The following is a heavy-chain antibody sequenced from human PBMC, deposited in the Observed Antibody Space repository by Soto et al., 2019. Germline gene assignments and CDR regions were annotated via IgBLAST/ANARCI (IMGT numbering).Heavy chain of an antibody. CDR1: GGSFGAYY. CDR2: INHSGGT. V-gene: IGHV4-34*01. J-gene: IGHJ5*02. D-gene: IGHD3-3*01. Sequence: PSETLSLTCAVYGGSFGAYYWSWIRQPPGKGLEWIGEINHSGGTSYNPSLKRRVTISVDTSKSQFPLRLSSVTAADTAIYYCATRITVFGLLIPPFDPWGQGTQVTVSS. CDR3: ATRITVFGLLIPPFDP.